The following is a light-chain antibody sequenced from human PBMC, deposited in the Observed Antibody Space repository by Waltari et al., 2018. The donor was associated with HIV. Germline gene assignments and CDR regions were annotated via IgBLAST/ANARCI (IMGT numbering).Light chain of an antibody. V-gene: IGKV3-15*01. Sequence: EILLTQSPATLSVSPGERATLSCRASQSVSTNLAWYQQKPGQAPRLLIYGASTRATGIPARFSGSGSGTELTLTIGSLQSEDFAVYFCQQYNNWPGTFGQGTKVEIK. CDR3: QQYNNWPGT. CDR2: GAS. CDR1: QSVSTN. J-gene: IGKJ1*01.